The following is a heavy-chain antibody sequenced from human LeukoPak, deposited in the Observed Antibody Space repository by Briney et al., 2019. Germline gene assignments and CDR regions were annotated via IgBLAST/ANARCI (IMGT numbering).Heavy chain of an antibody. CDR1: GFTFDDYA. V-gene: IGHV3-9*01. Sequence: GGSLRLSCAASGFTFDDYAMHWVRQAPGKGLEWVSGISWNSGRIVYADSVKGRFTISRDNAKNSLYLQMNSLRAEDTALYYCAKGYSYGYVIDYWGQRTLVTVSS. D-gene: IGHD5-18*01. CDR2: ISWNSGRI. J-gene: IGHJ4*02. CDR3: AKGYSYGYVIDY.